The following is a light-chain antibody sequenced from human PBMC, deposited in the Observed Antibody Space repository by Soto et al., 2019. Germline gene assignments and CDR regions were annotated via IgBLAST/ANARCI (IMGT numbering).Light chain of an antibody. V-gene: IGKV3-15*01. CDR3: QQYQSWPFP. CDR1: QHVSSH. Sequence: ERVMTQSPATLSVSPGERATLSCRANQHVSSHIAWYQHKPGQAPRLLIHAASTRAPGVPVTFSGSGSGTEFTLTISSLQFEDFAVYYCQQYQSWPFPFGQGTKLEIK. J-gene: IGKJ2*01. CDR2: AAS.